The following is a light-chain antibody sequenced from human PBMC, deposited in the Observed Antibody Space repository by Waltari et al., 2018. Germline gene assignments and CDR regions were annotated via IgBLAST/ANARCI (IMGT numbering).Light chain of an antibody. CDR1: SSDVGFYNY. V-gene: IGLV2-14*03. CDR2: DVF. J-gene: IGLJ3*02. CDR3: NSYAGSSSWV. Sequence: QSALTQPASVSGSPGQSITISCTGTSSDVGFYNYVSWYQQYPGKAPKLIIYDVFQRPSGVSNRFSGSKSGNTASLTISGLQTEDEGDYYCNSYAGSSSWVFGGGTKLTV.